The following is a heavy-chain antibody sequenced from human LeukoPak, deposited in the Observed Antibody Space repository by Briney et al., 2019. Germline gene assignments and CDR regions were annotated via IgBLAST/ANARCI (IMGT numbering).Heavy chain of an antibody. Sequence: GGSLRLSCAASGFTFSSYAMSWVRQASGKGLEWVSAISGSGGSTYYADSVKGRFTISRDNSKNTLYLQMNGLRAEDTAVYYCAKDRITIFGVVDTETITDYWGQGTLVTVSS. CDR1: GFTFSSYA. D-gene: IGHD3-3*01. CDR3: AKDRITIFGVVDTETITDY. V-gene: IGHV3-23*01. CDR2: ISGSGGST. J-gene: IGHJ4*02.